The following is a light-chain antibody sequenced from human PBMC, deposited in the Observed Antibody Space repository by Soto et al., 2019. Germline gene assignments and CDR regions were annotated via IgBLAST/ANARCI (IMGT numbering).Light chain of an antibody. CDR3: QQLNSYPIP. V-gene: IGKV1-9*01. Sequence: IKLTQSPSSLSASIGGSVTITCRASQGISSFLAWYQQKPGKAPKLLIYAASTLQSGVPSRFSGSGSGTDFTLTISSLQPEDFATYFCQQLNSYPIPFGQGTRLEIK. CDR2: AAS. J-gene: IGKJ5*01. CDR1: QGISSF.